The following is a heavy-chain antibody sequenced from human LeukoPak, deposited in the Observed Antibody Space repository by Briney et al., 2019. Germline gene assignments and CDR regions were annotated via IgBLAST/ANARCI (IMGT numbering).Heavy chain of an antibody. Sequence: PSETLSLTCIVSGGSINNHYWTWIRQTPGKGLEWIGDIHYTGTTKYNPSLKSRVTISIDTSKNQFSLKLSSVTAADTAVYYCAREPGYSYGLYYFDYWGQGTLVTVSS. CDR2: IHYTGTT. D-gene: IGHD5-18*01. V-gene: IGHV4-59*11. CDR1: GGSINNHY. J-gene: IGHJ4*02. CDR3: AREPGYSYGLYYFDY.